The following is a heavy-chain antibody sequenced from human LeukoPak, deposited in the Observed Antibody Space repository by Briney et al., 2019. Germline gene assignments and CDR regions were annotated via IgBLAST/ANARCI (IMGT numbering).Heavy chain of an antibody. CDR1: GGSFSGYY. CDR2: INHSGST. Sequence: SETLSLTCAVYGGSFSGYYWSWIRQPPGKGLEWIGEINHSGSTNYNPSLKSRVTISVDTSKNQFSLKLSSVTAADTAVYYCAGISKGWFEDYWGQGTLVTVSS. D-gene: IGHD3-10*01. CDR3: AGISKGWFEDY. J-gene: IGHJ4*02. V-gene: IGHV4-34*01.